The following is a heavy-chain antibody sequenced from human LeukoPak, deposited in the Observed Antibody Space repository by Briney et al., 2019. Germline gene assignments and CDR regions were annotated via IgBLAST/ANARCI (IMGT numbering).Heavy chain of an antibody. CDR3: ASSGYYDFWSGYYVSYCFDY. CDR1: GFTFSDYY. D-gene: IGHD3-3*01. J-gene: IGHJ4*02. CDR2: ISSSGSTI. Sequence: PGGSLRLSCAASGFTFSDYYMSWIRQAPGKGLEWVSYISSSGSTIYYADSVKGRFTISRDNAKNSLYLQMNSLRAEDTAVYYCASSGYYDFWSGYYVSYCFDYWGQGTLVTVSS. V-gene: IGHV3-11*01.